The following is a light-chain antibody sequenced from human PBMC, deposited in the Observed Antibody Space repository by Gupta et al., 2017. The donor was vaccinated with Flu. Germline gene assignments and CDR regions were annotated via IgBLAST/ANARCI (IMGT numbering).Light chain of an antibody. Sequence: DIQMTQSPSSLSASVGDRVTITCRASQSISSYLNWYQQKPGKAPKLLIYAASSLQSGVPSRFSGSGSGTDFTLTISSRQPEDFATYYCQQSDSTPRRGFGQGTKLEIK. V-gene: IGKV1-39*01. J-gene: IGKJ2*03. CDR3: QQSDSTPRRG. CDR2: AAS. CDR1: QSISSY.